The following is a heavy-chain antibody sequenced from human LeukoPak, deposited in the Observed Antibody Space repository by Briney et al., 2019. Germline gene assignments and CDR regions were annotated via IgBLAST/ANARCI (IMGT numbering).Heavy chain of an antibody. D-gene: IGHD5-18*01. CDR3: ARDQGLTAPPPYGLDV. CDR1: GGTFSSSA. J-gene: IGHJ6*02. Sequence: GASVKVSCKTSGGTFSSSAITWVRQAPGQGLEWMGRTIPVLNITTYAQKFQGSVTITADTSTSTVYMELSSLRSEETAVYYCARDQGLTAPPPYGLDVWGQGTTVIVSS. V-gene: IGHV1-69*04. CDR2: TIPVLNIT.